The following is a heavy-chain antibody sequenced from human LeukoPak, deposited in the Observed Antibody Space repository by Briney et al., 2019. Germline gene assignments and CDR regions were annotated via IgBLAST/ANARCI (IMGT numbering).Heavy chain of an antibody. CDR1: GFTFSSYA. D-gene: IGHD2-15*01. CDR3: AKGPSDVVVSYYGMDV. Sequence: GGSLRLSCAASGFTFSSYAMSWVRQAPGKGLEWVSVISGGGYSTYYAASVKGRFTISRDNSKNTLYLQMNSLRAEDTAVYYCAKGPSDVVVSYYGMDVWGQGTTVTVSS. CDR2: ISGGGYST. J-gene: IGHJ6*02. V-gene: IGHV3-23*01.